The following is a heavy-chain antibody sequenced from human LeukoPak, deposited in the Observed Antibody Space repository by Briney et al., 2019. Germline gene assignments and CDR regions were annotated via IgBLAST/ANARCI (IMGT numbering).Heavy chain of an antibody. D-gene: IGHD4-11*01. J-gene: IGHJ4*02. CDR1: GYSSTSYW. Sequence: GESLRISCKGSGYSSTSYWIGWVRQMPGKGLEWMGIIYPGDSDIRYSPSFQGQVTISADKSISTAYLQWSSLKASDTAMYYCARQHDYSSTYWGQGTLVTVSS. CDR2: IYPGDSDI. CDR3: ARQHDYSSTY. V-gene: IGHV5-51*01.